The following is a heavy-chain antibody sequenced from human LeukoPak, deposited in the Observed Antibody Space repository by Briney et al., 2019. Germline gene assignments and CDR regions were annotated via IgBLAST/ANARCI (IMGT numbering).Heavy chain of an antibody. D-gene: IGHD3-22*01. V-gene: IGHV1-2*06. CDR1: GYTFTGYY. CDR3: AREYYDSSGYYYHDAFDI. J-gene: IGHJ3*02. CDR2: INPNSGGT. Sequence: ASVKVSCKASGYTFTGYYMHWVRQAPGQGLEWIGRINPNSGGTNYAQKFPGRVTMTRDTSISTAYMELSRLRSDDTAVYYCAREYYDSSGYYYHDAFDIWGQGTMVTVSS.